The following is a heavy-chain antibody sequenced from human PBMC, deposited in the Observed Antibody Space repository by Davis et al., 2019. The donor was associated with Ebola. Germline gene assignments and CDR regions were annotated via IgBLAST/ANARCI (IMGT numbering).Heavy chain of an antibody. J-gene: IGHJ5*02. Sequence: SETLSLTCAVYGGSFSDYFWSWIRQSPGKGLEWIGKVSHGGVSDYNLSLMSRVTISVDTSKNQFSLNMNPVTAADTAVYYCARTMKTSISESGLGYTYFDHWSQGILVTVSS. CDR2: VSHGGVS. V-gene: IGHV4-34*01. D-gene: IGHD1-1*01. CDR3: ARTMKTSISESGLGYTYFDH. CDR1: GGSFSDYF.